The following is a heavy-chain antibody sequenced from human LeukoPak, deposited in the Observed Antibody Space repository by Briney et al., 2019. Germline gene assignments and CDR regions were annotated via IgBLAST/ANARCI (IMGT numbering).Heavy chain of an antibody. CDR1: GGSISSAGYS. CDR3: ARGDVDTTRDPYFDY. V-gene: IGHV4-30-4*07. CDR2: IHYSGST. Sequence: PSETLSFTCTVSGGSISSAGYSWNWIRQPPGKGLEWIGYIHYSGSTYYNPSLKSRVTISLDTSKNQFSLKLISVTAADTSVYYCARGDVDTTRDPYFDYWGQGSLVTVSS. D-gene: IGHD5-18*01. J-gene: IGHJ4*02.